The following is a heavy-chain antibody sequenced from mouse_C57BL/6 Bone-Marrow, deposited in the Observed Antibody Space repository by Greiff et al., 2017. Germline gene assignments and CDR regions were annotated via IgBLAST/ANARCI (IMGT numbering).Heavy chain of an antibody. J-gene: IGHJ2*01. CDR1: GFNIKDDY. Sequence: VQLKESGAELVRPGASVKLSCTASGFNIKDDYMHWVQQRPEQGLEWIGWIDTENGDTEYASKLQGKATITADTYSNTAYLQLRRLTSEDTAVYYCTTVVHYWGQGTTLTVSS. V-gene: IGHV14-4*01. CDR2: IDTENGDT. CDR3: TTVVHY. D-gene: IGHD1-1*01.